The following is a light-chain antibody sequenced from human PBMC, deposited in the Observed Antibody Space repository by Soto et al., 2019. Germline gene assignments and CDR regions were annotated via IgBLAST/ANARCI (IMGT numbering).Light chain of an antibody. CDR2: GAS. CDR1: QSVGSNY. J-gene: IGKJ1*01. Sequence: EIVLTQSPGTQSLSPGERVTLSCSASQSVGSNYLSWYQQKPGQAPRLLIYGASSRATGVPDRFSGSGSGTDFTLTISRLEPEDFAVYYCQHYGSSPPSPTFGQGTKVE. CDR3: QHYGSSPPSPT. V-gene: IGKV3-20*01.